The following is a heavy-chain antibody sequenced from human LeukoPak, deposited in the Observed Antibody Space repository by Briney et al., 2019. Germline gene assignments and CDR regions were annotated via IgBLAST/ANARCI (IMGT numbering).Heavy chain of an antibody. V-gene: IGHV4-30-4*01. CDR2: IYYSGST. Sequence: PSETLSLTCTVSGGSISSGDYYWSWIRQPPGKGLGWIGYIYYSGSTYYNPSLKSRVTISVDTSKNQFSLKLSSVTAADTAVYYCARLVVVTARGAFDIWGQGTMVTVSS. D-gene: IGHD2-21*02. CDR3: ARLVVVTARGAFDI. CDR1: GGSISSGDYY. J-gene: IGHJ3*02.